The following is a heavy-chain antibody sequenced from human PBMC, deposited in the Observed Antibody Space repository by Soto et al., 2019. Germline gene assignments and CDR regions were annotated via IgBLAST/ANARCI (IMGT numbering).Heavy chain of an antibody. Sequence: XSVKVCWRSSGYTFTVYCIHLVRQAPGQGLEWMGWINPNSGVTNYAQKFQGRVTMTGDTSISKAYMELSRLRSDDTAVYYCAREGSSSSNYFQNWGQGTLVTVSS. V-gene: IGHV1-2*02. D-gene: IGHD6-6*01. CDR2: INPNSGVT. J-gene: IGHJ1*01. CDR1: GYTFTVYC. CDR3: AREGSSSSNYFQN.